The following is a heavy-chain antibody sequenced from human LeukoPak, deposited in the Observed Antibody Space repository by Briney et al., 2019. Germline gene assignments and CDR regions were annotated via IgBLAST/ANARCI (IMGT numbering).Heavy chain of an antibody. CDR1: GFTFNNYG. Sequence: GGPLKLSCPASGFTFNNYGMSWVRQPPGKGLEWVSAISGSGGSTFYADSVKGRFTISRDNSKNTLYLQMNSLRAEDTAVYYCARERIGDGYNYAYWGQGTLVTVSS. CDR3: ARERIGDGYNYAY. D-gene: IGHD5-24*01. CDR2: ISGSGGST. J-gene: IGHJ4*02. V-gene: IGHV3-23*01.